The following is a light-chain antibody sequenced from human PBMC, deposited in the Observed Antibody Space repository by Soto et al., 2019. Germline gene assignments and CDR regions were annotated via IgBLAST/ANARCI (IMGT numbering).Light chain of an antibody. J-gene: IGKJ2*01. CDR1: QGISSS. Sequence: AIRMTQSPSTLSGSIGDRVTITCRASQGISSSLAWYQQKPGKAPKLLIYAASTLESGVPSRFSGSGSGTEFTLTISSLQAEDFATYYCQHYYSYSQPFGHGTKLEIK. V-gene: IGKV1-8*01. CDR2: AAS. CDR3: QHYYSYSQP.